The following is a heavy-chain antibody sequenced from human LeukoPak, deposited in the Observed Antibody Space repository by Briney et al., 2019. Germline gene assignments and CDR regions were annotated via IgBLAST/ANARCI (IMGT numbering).Heavy chain of an antibody. CDR1: GFTFSNHS. Sequence: GGSLRLSCVASGFTFSNHSMSWVRQSPGKGLEWVSGLSGRGDSKYYSDAVNGRFSISRDNSRNTLFLQLNRLRPEDTAVYFCANDVRETEMLTDRYFACCGQGTLVTVSS. CDR2: LSGRGDSK. J-gene: IGHJ4*02. V-gene: IGHV3-23*01. D-gene: IGHD3-9*01. CDR3: ANDVRETEMLTDRYFAC.